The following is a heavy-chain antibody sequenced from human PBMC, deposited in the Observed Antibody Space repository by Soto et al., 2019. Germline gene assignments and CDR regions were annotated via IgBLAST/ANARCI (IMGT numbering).Heavy chain of an antibody. V-gene: IGHV1-8*01. J-gene: IGHJ4*02. CDR2: MSPDIGSA. CDR3: VREPRGFGEL. CDR1: GYTFTSYS. D-gene: IGHD3-10*01. Sequence: QLVQSGAEVKKPGASVKVSCQASGYTFTSYSINWVRQATGQGLEWMGWMSPDIGSAGFAQKFQDRVTMTRNTSMSTAYMELSGLRFEDTAVYYCVREPRGFGELWGQGTLVTVSS.